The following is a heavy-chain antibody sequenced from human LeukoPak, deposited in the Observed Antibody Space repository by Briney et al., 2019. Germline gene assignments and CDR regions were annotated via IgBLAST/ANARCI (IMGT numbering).Heavy chain of an antibody. CDR1: GDSISSAGLY. Sequence: SETLSLTCTVSGDSISSAGLYWTWIRQHPGKGLEWIGNIYYSESTYCNPSLKSRVTTSLERSKNQFSLQLSSVTAADTAVYFCARVLYGSGSPYYSYGVDIWGQGTTVTVSS. D-gene: IGHD3-10*01. V-gene: IGHV4-31*03. CDR2: IYYSEST. J-gene: IGHJ6*02. CDR3: ARVLYGSGSPYYSYGVDI.